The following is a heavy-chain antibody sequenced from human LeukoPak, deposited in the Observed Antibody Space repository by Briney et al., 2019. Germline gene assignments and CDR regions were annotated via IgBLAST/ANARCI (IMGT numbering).Heavy chain of an antibody. J-gene: IGHJ5*02. Sequence: GGSLRLSCAASGFTFTRFWLTWVRQSPGKGLEWVANINPDGTKTTYVDSVEGRFAISRDYAKNSVFLLMTSLRVEDTAMYYCATAPASVDSSWGQGTLVAVSS. CDR1: GFTFTRFW. V-gene: IGHV3-7*01. CDR3: ATAPASVDSS. D-gene: IGHD3-3*01. CDR2: INPDGTKT.